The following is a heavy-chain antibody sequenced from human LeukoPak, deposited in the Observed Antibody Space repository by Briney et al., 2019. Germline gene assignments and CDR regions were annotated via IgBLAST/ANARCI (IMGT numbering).Heavy chain of an antibody. CDR2: ISPSGGIT. V-gene: IGHV3-23*01. J-gene: IGHJ4*02. CDR3: AKGVNYFVLEY. CDR1: GFTFNTHA. Sequence: GGSLRLSCAASGFTFNTHAMSWVRQAPGKGLEWVSAISPSGGITYHEDSVKGRFTISRDNSKNTLYLQMNSLRAEDTAVYYCAKGVNYFVLEYWGQGTLVTISS. D-gene: IGHD3-10*02.